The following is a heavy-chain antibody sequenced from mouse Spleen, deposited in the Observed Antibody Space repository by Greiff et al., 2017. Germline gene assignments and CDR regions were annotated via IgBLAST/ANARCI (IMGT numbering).Heavy chain of an antibody. Sequence: QVQLKQPGAELVKPGASVKLSCKASGYTFTSYWMHWVKQRPGRGLEWIGRIDPNSGGTKYNEKFKSKATLTVDKPSSTAYMQLSSLTSEDSAVYYCARPSYYYPFAYWGQGTLVTVSA. D-gene: IGHD1-1*01. CDR3: ARPSYYYPFAY. J-gene: IGHJ3*01. CDR1: GYTFTSYW. V-gene: IGHV1-72*01. CDR2: IDPNSGGT.